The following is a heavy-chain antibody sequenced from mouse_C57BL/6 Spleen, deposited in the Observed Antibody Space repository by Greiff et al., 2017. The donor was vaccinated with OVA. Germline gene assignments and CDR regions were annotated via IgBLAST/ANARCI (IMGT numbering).Heavy chain of an antibody. D-gene: IGHD2-3*01. CDR3: ARDYDGYYVADY. CDR2: IYPGDGDT. V-gene: IGHV1-80*01. Sequence: QVQLQQSGAELVKPGASVKISCKASGYAFSSYWMNWVKQRPGKGLEWIGQIYPGDGDTNYNGKFKGKATLTADKSSSTAYMQLSSLTSEDSAVYFSARDYDGYYVADYWGQGTTLTVSS. CDR1: GYAFSSYW. J-gene: IGHJ2*01.